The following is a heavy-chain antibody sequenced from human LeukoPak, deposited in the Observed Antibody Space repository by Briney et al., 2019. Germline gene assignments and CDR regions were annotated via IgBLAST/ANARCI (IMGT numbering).Heavy chain of an antibody. CDR3: ARDYGVWLLSY. CDR1: GYTFTGYY. V-gene: IGHV1-8*03. J-gene: IGHJ4*02. D-gene: IGHD3-9*01. Sequence: ASVKVSCKASGYTFTGYYMHWVRQATGQGLEWMGWMNYNSGNTGYAQKFQGRVTITRDTSASTAYMELSSLRSEDTAVYYCARDYGVWLLSYWGQGTLVTVSS. CDR2: MNYNSGNT.